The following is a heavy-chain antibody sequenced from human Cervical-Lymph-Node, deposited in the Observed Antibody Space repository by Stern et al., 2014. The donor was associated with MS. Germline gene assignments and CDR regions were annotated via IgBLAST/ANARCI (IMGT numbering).Heavy chain of an antibody. D-gene: IGHD4-17*01. V-gene: IGHV1-46*01. CDR3: ARPLPYAN. Sequence: VQLVQSGTEVKKPGASVQLSCTASGNTFSAYSIHWVRQAPGQGLVWMGMFNPDGGRTTYAQEFRDRVTMTGDTSTSTVYMHLSSLRSDDTAFYYCARPLPYANWGQGTLVTVSS. CDR1: GNTFSAYS. CDR2: FNPDGGRT. J-gene: IGHJ4*02.